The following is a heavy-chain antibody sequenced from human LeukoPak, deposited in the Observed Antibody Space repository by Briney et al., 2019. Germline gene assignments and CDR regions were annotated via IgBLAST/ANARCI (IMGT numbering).Heavy chain of an antibody. J-gene: IGHJ6*03. Sequence: SETLSLTCAVSGYSISSGYYWGWIRQPPGKGLEWIGSIYHSGSTYYNPSLKSRVTISVDTSKNQFSLKVSSVTAADTAVYYCAREVGATTLYYYYYCMDVWGKGTTVTVSS. V-gene: IGHV4-38-2*02. CDR3: AREVGATTLYYYYYCMDV. D-gene: IGHD1-26*01. CDR1: GYSISSGYY. CDR2: IYHSGST.